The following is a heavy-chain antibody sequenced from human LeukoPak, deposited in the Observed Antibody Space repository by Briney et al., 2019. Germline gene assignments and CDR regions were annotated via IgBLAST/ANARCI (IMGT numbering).Heavy chain of an antibody. J-gene: IGHJ4*02. CDR1: GFTFSTYT. CDR2: IWYDGSRK. Sequence: PGGSLRLSCAASGFTFSTYTMHWVRQALGKGLEWVAVIWYDGSRKHYADSVKDQFTISRDGSMNTVYLQMNSLRVEDTAVYYCAREGRANTFFDYWGQGTPVTVSS. V-gene: IGHV3-33*01. D-gene: IGHD3-16*01. CDR3: AREGRANTFFDY.